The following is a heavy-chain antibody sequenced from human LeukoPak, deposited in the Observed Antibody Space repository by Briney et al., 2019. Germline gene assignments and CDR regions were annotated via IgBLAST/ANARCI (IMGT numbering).Heavy chain of an antibody. CDR2: ISWNSGSI. J-gene: IGHJ4*02. Sequence: QPGRSLRLSCAASGFTFADYAMHWVRQAPGKGLEWVSGISWNSGSIGYADSVKGRFTISRDNAKNSLYLQMNSLRAEDTALYYCARNKSGYYFDYWGQGTLVTVSS. CDR3: ARNKSGYYFDY. CDR1: GFTFADYA. V-gene: IGHV3-9*01. D-gene: IGHD3-10*01.